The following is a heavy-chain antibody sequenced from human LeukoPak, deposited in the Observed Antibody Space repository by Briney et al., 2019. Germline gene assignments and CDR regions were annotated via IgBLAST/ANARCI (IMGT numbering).Heavy chain of an antibody. J-gene: IGHJ4*02. D-gene: IGHD5-18*01. CDR1: GFTVSSNY. CDR2: IYSGGST. V-gene: IGHV3-53*01. CDR3: ARGEGYSYAPEYFDY. Sequence: GGSLRLSCAASGFTVSSNYMSWVRQAPGKGLEWVSVIYSGGSTYYADTVKGRFTISRDNSKNTLYLQMNILRAEDTAVYYCARGEGYSYAPEYFDYWGQGTLDTVSA.